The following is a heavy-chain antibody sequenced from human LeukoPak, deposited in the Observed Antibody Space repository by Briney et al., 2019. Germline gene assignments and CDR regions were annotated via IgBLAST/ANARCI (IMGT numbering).Heavy chain of an antibody. V-gene: IGHV4-59*01. J-gene: IGHJ5*02. Sequence: SETLSLTCTVSGGSISSYYWSWIRQPPGKGLEWIGYIYYSGSTNYNPSLKSRVTISVKTSKNQFSLKLSSVTAADTAVYYCARQFTMLRGVTMLFDPWGQGTLVTVSS. D-gene: IGHD3-10*01. CDR3: ARQFTMLRGVTMLFDP. CDR1: GGSISSYY. CDR2: IYYSGST.